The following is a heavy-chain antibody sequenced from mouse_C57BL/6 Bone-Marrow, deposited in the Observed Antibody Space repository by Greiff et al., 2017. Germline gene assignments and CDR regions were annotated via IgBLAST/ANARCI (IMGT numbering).Heavy chain of an antibody. J-gene: IGHJ4*01. CDR2: INPYNGGT. D-gene: IGHD2-1*01. CDR1: GYTFTDYY. V-gene: IGHV1-19*01. Sequence: EVQLQQSGPVLVKPGASVKMSCKASGYTFTDYYMNWVKQSHGKSLEWIGVINPYNGGTSYNQKFKGKATLTVDKSSSTAYMELSSLTSEDSAVYYGARRGFLLRHAMDYWGQGTSVTVSS. CDR3: ARRGFLLRHAMDY.